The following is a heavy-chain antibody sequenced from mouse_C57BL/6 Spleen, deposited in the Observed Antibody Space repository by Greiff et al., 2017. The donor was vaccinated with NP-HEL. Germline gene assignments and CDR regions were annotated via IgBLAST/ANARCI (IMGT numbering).Heavy chain of an antibody. CDR1: GYTFTSYW. Sequence: VQLQQSGTVLARPGASVKMSCKTSGYTFTSYWMHWVKQRPGQGLEWLGAIYPGNSGTSYNQKFKGKAKLTAVTSASTAYMERSSLTNEDSAIYYCTRDYYGSSPSYAIDYWGQGTSGTVSS. V-gene: IGHV1-5*01. J-gene: IGHJ4*01. D-gene: IGHD1-1*01. CDR3: TRDYYGSSPSYAIDY. CDR2: IYPGNSGT.